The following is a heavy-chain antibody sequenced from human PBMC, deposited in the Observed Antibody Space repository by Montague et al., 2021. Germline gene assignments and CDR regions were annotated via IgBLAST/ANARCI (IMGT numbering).Heavy chain of an antibody. V-gene: IGHV4-4*02. D-gene: IGHD1-26*01. CDR2: NYHGTT. CDR1: GDSISSKYF. CDR3: AVGSESAWELLHH. Sequence: SETLSLTCTVSGDSISSKYFWCWFRQPLGKGLEWIGENYHGTTSYSPSLKGRLTVSMDTSKNQFSLKLSSVTAADTTIYYCAVGSESAWELLHHWGQGILVTVSS. J-gene: IGHJ5*02.